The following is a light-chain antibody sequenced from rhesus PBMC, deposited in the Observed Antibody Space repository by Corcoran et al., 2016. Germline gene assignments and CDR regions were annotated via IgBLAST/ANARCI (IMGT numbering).Light chain of an antibody. CDR2: KAS. Sequence: DIQMTQSPSSLSASVGDRVTITCRASQNVNNFLHWYQQKPGKAPKLLIYKASTLESGVPSRFSVSGSGTDYTFTISSLQPEDVATYYCQHTYSTPFSFGQGTKVEI. V-gene: IGKV1-74*01. CDR1: QNVNNF. J-gene: IGKJ2*01. CDR3: QHTYSTPFS.